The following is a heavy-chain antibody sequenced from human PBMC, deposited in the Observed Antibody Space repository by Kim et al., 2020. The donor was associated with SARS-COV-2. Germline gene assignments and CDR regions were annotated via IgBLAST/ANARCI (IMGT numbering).Heavy chain of an antibody. CDR3: ARETGIAVAGTPGTGYYYGMDV. J-gene: IGHJ6*02. V-gene: IGHV1-18*01. Sequence: ASVKVSCKASGYTFTSYGISWVRQAPGQGLEWMGWISAYNGNTNYAQKLQGRVTMTTDTSTSTAYMELRSLRSDDTAVYYCARETGIAVAGTPGTGYYYGMDVWGQGTTVTVSS. CDR1: GYTFTSYG. CDR2: ISAYNGNT. D-gene: IGHD6-19*01.